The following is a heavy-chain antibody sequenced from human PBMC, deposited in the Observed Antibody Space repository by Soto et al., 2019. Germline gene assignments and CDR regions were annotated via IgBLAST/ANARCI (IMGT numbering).Heavy chain of an antibody. CDR1: GFTFGSYA. CDR3: AKVFYYYDSSGYYYFDY. CDR2: ISGSGSTI. Sequence: GGSLRLSCAASGFTFGSYAVSWVRQAPGKGPEWISSISGSGSTIYYADSVKGRFTISRDNSKNTLYLQMSSLRAEDTAVYYCAKVFYYYDSSGYYYFDYWGQGTLVTVSS. V-gene: IGHV3-23*01. J-gene: IGHJ4*02. D-gene: IGHD3-22*01.